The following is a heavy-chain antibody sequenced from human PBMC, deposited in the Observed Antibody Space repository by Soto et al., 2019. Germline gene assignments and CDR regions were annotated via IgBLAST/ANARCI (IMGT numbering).Heavy chain of an antibody. D-gene: IGHD3-3*01. V-gene: IGHV3-33*01. J-gene: IGHJ4*02. Sequence: LRLSCAASGFTFSSYGMHWVRQAPGKGLEWVAVIWYDGSNKYYADSVKGRFTISRDNSKNTLYLQMNSLRAEDTAVYYCASGPLLRFLEWSPWRAGVWGQGTLVTVSS. CDR2: IWYDGSNK. CDR3: ASGPLLRFLEWSPWRAGV. CDR1: GFTFSSYG.